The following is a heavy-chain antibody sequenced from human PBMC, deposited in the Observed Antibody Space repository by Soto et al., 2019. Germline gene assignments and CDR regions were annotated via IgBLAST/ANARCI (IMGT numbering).Heavy chain of an antibody. J-gene: IGHJ6*02. Sequence: ASVKVSCKASGGTFSSYAISWVRQAPGQGLEWMGGIIPIFGTANYAQKFQGRVTITADKSTSTAYMELSSLRSEDTAVYYCAREEQLVSNPIGYYYGMHVWGQGTTVTDSS. CDR2: IIPIFGTA. CDR3: AREEQLVSNPIGYYYGMHV. V-gene: IGHV1-69*06. CDR1: GGTFSSYA. D-gene: IGHD6-6*01.